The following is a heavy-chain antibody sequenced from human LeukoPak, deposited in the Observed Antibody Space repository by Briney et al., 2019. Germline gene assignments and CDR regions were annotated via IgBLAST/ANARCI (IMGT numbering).Heavy chain of an antibody. CDR1: GYTFTSYY. V-gene: IGHV1-18*04. Sequence: ASVKVSCKASGYTFTSYYMPWVRQAPGQGLEWMGWISPYNGNTRYAQKFQGRVAMTTDTSTTTAYMELRGLRFNDTAVYYCARAGPGSGWYFDYWGQGTLVTVSS. D-gene: IGHD6-19*01. J-gene: IGHJ4*02. CDR2: ISPYNGNT. CDR3: ARAGPGSGWYFDY.